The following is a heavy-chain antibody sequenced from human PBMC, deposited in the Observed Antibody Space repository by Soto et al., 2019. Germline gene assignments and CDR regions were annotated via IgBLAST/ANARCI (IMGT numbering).Heavy chain of an antibody. CDR3: ARGGIAAAGTGKRFDP. J-gene: IGHJ5*02. D-gene: IGHD6-13*01. Sequence: QVQLVESGGGVVQPGRSLRLSCAASGFTFSSYGMHWVRQAPGKGLEWVAVIWYDGSNKYYADSVKGRFTISRDNSKNTLYLQMNSLRAEDTAVYDCARGGIAAAGTGKRFDPWGQGTLVTVSS. CDR2: IWYDGSNK. CDR1: GFTFSSYG. V-gene: IGHV3-33*01.